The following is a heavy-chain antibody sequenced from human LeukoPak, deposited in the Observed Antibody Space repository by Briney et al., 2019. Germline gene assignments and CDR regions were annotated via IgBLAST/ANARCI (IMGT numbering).Heavy chain of an antibody. J-gene: IGHJ6*03. D-gene: IGHD3-3*01. V-gene: IGHV3-23*01. CDR1: GFTFSSYA. CDR2: ISGSGGST. CDR3: AKDVDLWSGYYAYYYYYYMDV. Sequence: PGGSLRLSCAASGFTFSSYAMSWVRQAPGKGLEWVSAISGSGGSTYYADSVKGRFTISRDNSKNTLYLQMNSLRAEDTAVYYCAKDVDLWSGYYAYYYYYYMDVWGKGTTVTVSS.